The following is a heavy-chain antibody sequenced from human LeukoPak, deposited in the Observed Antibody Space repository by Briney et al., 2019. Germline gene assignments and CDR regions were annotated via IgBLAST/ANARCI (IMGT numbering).Heavy chain of an antibody. Sequence: GGSLRLSCATSGFTFSDYYMSWIRQAPGKGLEWVSYISSSGSPIYYADSVRGRFTISRDNSKSTLSLQMNSLRAEDTAIYYCATYRQVLLPFESWGQGTLVTVSS. CDR2: ISSSGSPI. V-gene: IGHV3-11*01. J-gene: IGHJ4*02. CDR1: GFTFSDYY. D-gene: IGHD2-8*02. CDR3: ATYRQVLLPFES.